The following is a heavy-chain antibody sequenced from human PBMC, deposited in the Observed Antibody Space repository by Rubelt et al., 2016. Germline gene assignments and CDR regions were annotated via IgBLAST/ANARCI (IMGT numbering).Heavy chain of an antibody. Sequence: QVQLQESGPGLVKPSETLSLTCTVSGGSISSYYWSWIRQPPGKGLEWIGSIYYSGSTYYNPSLKSRVTISVDTSKNQFSLKLSSVTAADTAVYYCAGNPNPSPYYFDYWGQGTLVTVSS. CDR2: IYYSGST. CDR3: AGNPNPSPYYFDY. J-gene: IGHJ4*02. D-gene: IGHD1-14*01. V-gene: IGHV4-59*04. CDR1: GGSISSYY.